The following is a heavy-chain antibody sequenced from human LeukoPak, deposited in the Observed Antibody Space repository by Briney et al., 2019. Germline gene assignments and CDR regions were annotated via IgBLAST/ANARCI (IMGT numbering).Heavy chain of an antibody. CDR3: ATIVPDVVATLTFDY. Sequence: GGSLRLSCAASGFTVTSHYLSWVRQAPGKGLEWVSVIYSDGRTFHADSVKGRFTISRDNSKNTLYLQMNSLRAEDTAVYYCATIVPDVVATLTFDYWGQGTLVTVSS. CDR2: IYSDGRT. D-gene: IGHD2-15*01. V-gene: IGHV3-66*01. J-gene: IGHJ4*02. CDR1: GFTVTSHY.